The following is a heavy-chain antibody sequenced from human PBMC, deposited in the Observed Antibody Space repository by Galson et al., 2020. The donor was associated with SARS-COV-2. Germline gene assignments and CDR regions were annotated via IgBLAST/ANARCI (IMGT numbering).Heavy chain of an antibody. V-gene: IGHV2-70*11. D-gene: IGHD3-22*01. Sequence: ESGPTLVKPTQTLTLTCTYSGFSLSSRGMWVSWIRQPTGKALEWLARIDWDDNKYYNTSLKTRLTISKDTSKNQVVLTMTNMDPADTATYYCARIVSRVVSDRGRRGAFDVWGQGTMVTVSS. CDR2: IDWDDNK. CDR1: GFSLSSRGMW. J-gene: IGHJ3*01. CDR3: ARIVSRVVSDRGRRGAFDV.